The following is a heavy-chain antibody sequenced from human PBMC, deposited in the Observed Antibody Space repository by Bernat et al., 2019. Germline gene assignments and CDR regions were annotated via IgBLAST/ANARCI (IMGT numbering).Heavy chain of an antibody. CDR2: IWNDGSKK. D-gene: IGHD2-15*01. CDR1: GFSFSSYV. Sequence: QVQLVESGGGVVQPGRSLRLSCAASGFSFSSYVMHWVRQAPGKGLEYVAVIWNDGSKKYYADSVKGRFTISRDNSKNTLFLQMNSLGAEDTAVYYCARQGWLVAAFLDFWGQGTLVTVSS. CDR3: ARQGWLVAAFLDF. J-gene: IGHJ4*02. V-gene: IGHV3-33*03.